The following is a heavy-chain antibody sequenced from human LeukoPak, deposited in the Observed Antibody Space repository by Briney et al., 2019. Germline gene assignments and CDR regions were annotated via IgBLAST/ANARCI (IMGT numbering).Heavy chain of an antibody. Sequence: SETLSLTCIVSGGSVSSGSYYWSWIRQPPGKGLEWIGYIYNSVRTNYNPSLKSRVTISVDTSKNQLSLKLSSVTAADTAVYFCVRDLVATIDHYYYGLDVWGQGTTVTVSS. CDR1: GGSVSSGSYY. CDR2: IYNSVRT. V-gene: IGHV4-61*01. CDR3: VRDLVATIDHYYYGLDV. D-gene: IGHD5-12*01. J-gene: IGHJ6*02.